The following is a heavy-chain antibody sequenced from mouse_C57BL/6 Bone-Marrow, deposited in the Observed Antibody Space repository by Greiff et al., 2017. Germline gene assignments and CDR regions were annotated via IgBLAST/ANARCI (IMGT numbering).Heavy chain of an antibody. D-gene: IGHD1-1*02. CDR2: ISDGGSYT. J-gene: IGHJ2*01. CDR1: GFTFSSYA. Sequence: EVMLVESGGGLVKPGGSLKLSCAASGFTFSSYAMSWVRQTPEKRLEWVATISDGGSYTYYPDNVKGRFTISRDNAKNNLYLQMSHLKSEDTAMYYCARDMGWPFCDYWGQGTTLTVSS. CDR3: ARDMGWPFCDY. V-gene: IGHV5-4*01.